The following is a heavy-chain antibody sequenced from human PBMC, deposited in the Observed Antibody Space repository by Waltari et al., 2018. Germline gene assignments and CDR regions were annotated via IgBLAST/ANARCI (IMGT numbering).Heavy chain of an antibody. CDR1: GFTFSSYW. Sequence: EVQLVESGGGLVQPGGSLRLSCAASGFTFSSYWMHWVRQAPGKGLVWVSRSNSDGSSTSYADSGKGRFTISRDNAKNTLYLQMNSLRAEDTAVYYCARAGVSAYYDFWSGYSRTYFDYWGQGTLVTVSS. CDR2: SNSDGSST. CDR3: ARAGVSAYYDFWSGYSRTYFDY. J-gene: IGHJ4*02. V-gene: IGHV3-74*01. D-gene: IGHD3-3*01.